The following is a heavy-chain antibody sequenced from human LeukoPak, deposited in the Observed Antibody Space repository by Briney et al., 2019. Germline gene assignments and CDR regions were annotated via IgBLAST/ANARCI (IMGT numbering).Heavy chain of an antibody. Sequence: GESLKISCKHSGYNFASQWIGWVRQMPGKGLEWMGIINPGNSDIVYTPSFQGQVSFSADKSTSTVFLQWGSLKASDSAMYYCSTRALCDTSPVAWGQGTLVTVSS. V-gene: IGHV5-51*01. CDR1: GYNFASQW. J-gene: IGHJ5*02. D-gene: IGHD3-22*01. CDR2: INPGNSDI. CDR3: STRALCDTSPVA.